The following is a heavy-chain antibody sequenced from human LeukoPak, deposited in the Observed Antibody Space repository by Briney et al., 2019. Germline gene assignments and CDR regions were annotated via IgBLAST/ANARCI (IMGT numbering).Heavy chain of an antibody. J-gene: IGHJ5*02. CDR2: IYTSGST. D-gene: IGHD1-26*01. CDR1: GGSISSGSYY. V-gene: IGHV4-61*02. Sequence: SETLSLTCTVSGGSISSGSYYWSWIRQPAGKGLEWIGRIYTSGSTNYNPSLESRVTISVDTSKNQFSLKLSSVTAADTAVYYCARDFVGATKGGIYNWFDPWGQGTLVTVSS. CDR3: ARDFVGATKGGIYNWFDP.